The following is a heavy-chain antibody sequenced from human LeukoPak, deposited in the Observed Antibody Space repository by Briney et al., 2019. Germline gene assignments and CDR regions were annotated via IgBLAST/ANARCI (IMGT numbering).Heavy chain of an antibody. CDR2: IYHSGST. D-gene: IGHD3-10*01. CDR1: GYSITSTYY. Sequence: SETLSLTCTVSGYSITSTYYWGWIRQPPGKGLEWIGSIYHSGSTYYNPSLKSRVTISVDTSKNQFSLKLSSVTAADTAVYYCAATYYPSDYWGQGTLVTVSS. J-gene: IGHJ4*02. V-gene: IGHV4-38-2*02. CDR3: AATYYPSDY.